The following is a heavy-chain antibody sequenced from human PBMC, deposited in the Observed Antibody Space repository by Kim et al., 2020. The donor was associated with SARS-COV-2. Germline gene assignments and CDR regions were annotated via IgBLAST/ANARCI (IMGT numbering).Heavy chain of an antibody. J-gene: IGHJ4*02. D-gene: IGHD6-6*01. Sequence: GGSLRLSCEGSGFTFSLSTLNWVRQAPGKGLEWVSSISRSSRLRYYLESVRGRFTISRDNSKNSVYLEMNSLRAEDTAVYFCVRVGRRDYWGQGTQVSISS. V-gene: IGHV3-21*01. CDR2: ISRSSRLR. CDR1: GFTFSLST. CDR3: VRVGRRDY.